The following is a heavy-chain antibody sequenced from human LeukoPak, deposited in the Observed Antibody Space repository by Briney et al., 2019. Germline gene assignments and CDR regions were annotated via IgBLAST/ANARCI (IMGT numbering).Heavy chain of an antibody. CDR3: ARGGPYYDCWSGYYNY. V-gene: IGHV4-39*07. Sequence: PSETLSLTCTVSGGSISSSSYYWGWIRQPPGKGLEGIGSIYYSGSTYYNPSLKSRVTISVDTSKNQFSLKLSSVTAADTAVYYCARGGPYYDCWSGYYNYWGQGTLVTVSS. CDR2: IYYSGST. J-gene: IGHJ4*02. D-gene: IGHD3-3*01. CDR1: GGSISSSSYY.